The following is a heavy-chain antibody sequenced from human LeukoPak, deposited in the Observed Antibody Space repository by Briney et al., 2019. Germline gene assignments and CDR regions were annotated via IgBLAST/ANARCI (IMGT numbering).Heavy chain of an antibody. CDR2: IRYDGSDK. Sequence: PGGSLRLSCAASGFTFRSYGVHWVRQAPGKGLEWVAFIRYDGSDKYYADSVKGRFTISRDNSANTLSLQTNGLSTEDTAVYYCARVGGSGWPLEYWGQGTLVTVSS. CDR1: GFTFRSYG. J-gene: IGHJ4*02. CDR3: ARVGGSGWPLEY. V-gene: IGHV3-30*02. D-gene: IGHD6-19*01.